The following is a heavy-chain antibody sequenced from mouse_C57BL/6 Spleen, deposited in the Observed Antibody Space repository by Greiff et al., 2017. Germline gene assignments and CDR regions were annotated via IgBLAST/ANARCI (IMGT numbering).Heavy chain of an antibody. V-gene: IGHV1-55*01. Sequence: QVHVKQPGAELVKPGASVKMSCKASGYTFTSYWITWVKQRPGQGLEWIGDIYPGSGSTNYNEKFKSKATLTVDTSSSTAYMQLSSLTSEDSAVYYCAGTFDYWGQGTTLTVSS. CDR1: GYTFTSYW. CDR2: IYPGSGST. J-gene: IGHJ2*01. CDR3: AGTFDY.